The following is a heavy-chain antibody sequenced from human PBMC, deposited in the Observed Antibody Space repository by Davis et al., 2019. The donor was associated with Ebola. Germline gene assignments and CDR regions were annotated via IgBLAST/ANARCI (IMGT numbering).Heavy chain of an antibody. CDR2: INPNSGGT. V-gene: IGHV1-2*04. Sequence: AASVKVSCKASGYTFTGYYMHWVRQAPGQGLEWMGWINPNSGGTNYAQKFQGWVTMTRDTSISIAYMELSRLRSDDTAVYYCARESVFGVVDYWGQGTLVTVSS. J-gene: IGHJ4*02. CDR3: ARESVFGVVDY. CDR1: GYTFTGYY. D-gene: IGHD3-3*01.